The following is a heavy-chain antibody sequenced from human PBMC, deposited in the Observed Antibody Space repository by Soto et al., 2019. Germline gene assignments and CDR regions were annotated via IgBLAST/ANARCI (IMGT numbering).Heavy chain of an antibody. CDR1: GFTFSSYG. D-gene: IGHD5-18*01. V-gene: IGHV3-30*18. J-gene: IGHJ4*02. CDR2: ISYDGSNK. CDR3: AKDRYSYGWMGPLDY. Sequence: QVQLVESGGGVVQPGRSLRLSCAASGFTFSSYGMHWVRQAPGKGLEWVAVISYDGSNKYYADSVKGRLTISRDNSKNALYLQMNSLRAEDTAVYYCAKDRYSYGWMGPLDYWGQGTLVTVSS.